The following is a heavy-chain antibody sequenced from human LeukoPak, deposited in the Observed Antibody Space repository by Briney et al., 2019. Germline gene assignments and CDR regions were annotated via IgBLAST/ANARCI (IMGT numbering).Heavy chain of an antibody. V-gene: IGHV3-30*04. CDR2: ISYDGSNK. Sequence: GGSLRLSCAASGFIFSSCAMHWVRQAPGKGLEWVALISYDGSNKYYADSVKGRFTISRDNSKNTLYLQMNSLRAEDTTVYYCARGSANYYDSSGYYYLSLDYWGQGTLVTVSS. CDR3: ARGSANYYDSSGYYYLSLDY. J-gene: IGHJ4*02. D-gene: IGHD3-22*01. CDR1: GFIFSSCA.